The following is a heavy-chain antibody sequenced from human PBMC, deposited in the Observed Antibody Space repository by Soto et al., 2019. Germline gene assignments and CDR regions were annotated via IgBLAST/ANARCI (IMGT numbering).Heavy chain of an antibody. J-gene: IGHJ5*01. D-gene: IGHD2-2*01. CDR2: INPSSGDT. CDR3: ARPYCSSNSCHNWFDS. Sequence: VASVKVSCKASGYIFTDYYINWVRQAPGQGPELMGWINPSSGDTNYAQKFQGRVTMTTDTSISTVYMELSRLRYEDTAVYYCARPYCSSNSCHNWFDSWGQGTLVTVSS. V-gene: IGHV1-2*02. CDR1: GYIFTDYY.